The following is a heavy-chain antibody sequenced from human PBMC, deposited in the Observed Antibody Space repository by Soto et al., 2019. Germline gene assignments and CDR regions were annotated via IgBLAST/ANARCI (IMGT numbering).Heavy chain of an antibody. CDR1: GFTFSSYW. CDR3: PTSISVGGGG. CDR2: INSDGSRT. Sequence: PGVSLRLSCAASGFTFSSYWLHWVRQAPGGGLVWVSRINSDGSRTRYADSVKGRFTISRDNAKNTLYLQMNNLRAEDTSPYYCPTSISVGGGGCGQGTLVTVSS. V-gene: IGHV3-74*01. D-gene: IGHD3-16*01. J-gene: IGHJ4*02.